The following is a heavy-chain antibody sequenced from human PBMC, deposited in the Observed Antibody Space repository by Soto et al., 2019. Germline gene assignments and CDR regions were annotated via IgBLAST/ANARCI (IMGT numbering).Heavy chain of an antibody. V-gene: IGHV3-30*18. CDR1: GFTFSDYG. J-gene: IGHJ4*02. CDR3: AKDSHRMAVAGNMGY. D-gene: IGHD6-19*01. Sequence: QVQLVESGGGVVQPGRSLRLSCAASGFTFSDYGMHWVRQTPGKGLEWVAVISYDGNNEYYTDSVKDRFTISRDNSKNTLYLQMTTLRGDDTAVYYCAKDSHRMAVAGNMGYWGQGTLVTVSS. CDR2: ISYDGNNE.